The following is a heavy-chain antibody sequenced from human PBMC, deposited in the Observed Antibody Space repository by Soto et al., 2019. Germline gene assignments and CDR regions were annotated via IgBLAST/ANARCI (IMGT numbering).Heavy chain of an antibody. J-gene: IGHJ5*02. Sequence: QITLKESGPTLVKPTQTLTLTCTFSGFSLSTSGVGVGWFRQPPGKALEWLALIYWDDDNRYSPSLKSRLTITKDTYKNQVVLTVTDMDPMDAATYYCARYISTDPAGRFDPWGQGTLVIVSS. D-gene: IGHD3-9*01. CDR1: GFSLSTSGVG. CDR3: ARYISTDPAGRFDP. CDR2: IYWDDDN. V-gene: IGHV2-5*02.